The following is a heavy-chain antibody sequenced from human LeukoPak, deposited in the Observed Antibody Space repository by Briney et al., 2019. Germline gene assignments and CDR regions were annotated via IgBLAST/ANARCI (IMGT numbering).Heavy chain of an antibody. Sequence: ASVKVSCKASGYTFTSYGISWVRQAPGQGLEWMGGFIPIFGTANYAQKFQGRVTITTDESTSTAYMELSSLRSEDTAVYYCARDWGDYGGEYYFDYWGQGTLVTVSS. CDR1: GYTFTSYG. CDR3: ARDWGDYGGEYYFDY. CDR2: FIPIFGTA. V-gene: IGHV1-69*05. D-gene: IGHD4-17*01. J-gene: IGHJ4*02.